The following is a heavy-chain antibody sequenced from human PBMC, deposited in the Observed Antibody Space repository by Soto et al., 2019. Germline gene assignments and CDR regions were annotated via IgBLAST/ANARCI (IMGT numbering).Heavy chain of an antibody. Sequence: QVQLQESGPGLVRPSGTLSLTCTVSGDSITTNKWWSWVRQSPGKGLEWIGEIYHNGNTNYNPSLKSRVIMSVDTSKNQSSLKVTSVTAADTAIYYCARDVAVPGESDRFDFWGQGTLVTVSS. CDR1: GDSITTNKW. CDR2: IYHNGNT. J-gene: IGHJ4*02. D-gene: IGHD2-21*02. CDR3: ARDVAVPGESDRFDF. V-gene: IGHV4-4*02.